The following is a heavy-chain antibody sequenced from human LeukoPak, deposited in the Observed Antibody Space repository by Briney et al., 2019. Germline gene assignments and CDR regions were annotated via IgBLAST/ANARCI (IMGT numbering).Heavy chain of an antibody. Sequence: GGSLRLSCAASGFTFSDYYMSWIRQAPGKGLEWVSAISGSGGSTYYADSVKGRFTISRDNSKNTLYLQMNSLRAEDTAVYYCANGRGYFDYWGQGTLVTVSS. V-gene: IGHV3-23*01. J-gene: IGHJ4*02. CDR3: ANGRGYFDY. CDR1: GFTFSDYY. CDR2: ISGSGGST.